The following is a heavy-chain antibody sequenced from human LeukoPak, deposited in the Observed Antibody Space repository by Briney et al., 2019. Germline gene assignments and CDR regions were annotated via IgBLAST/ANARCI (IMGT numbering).Heavy chain of an antibody. CDR3: ARVVKYSSGPLTDLLPYYFDS. CDR2: INAGNGNT. D-gene: IGHD6-19*01. Sequence: ASVKVSCKASGYTFTSYAMHWVRQAPGQRPEWMGWINAGNGNTKYSQEFQGRVTISRDTSASTAYMELSSLRSEDMAVYYCARVVKYSSGPLTDLLPYYFDSWGQGTLVTVSS. CDR1: GYTFTSYA. V-gene: IGHV1-3*03. J-gene: IGHJ4*02.